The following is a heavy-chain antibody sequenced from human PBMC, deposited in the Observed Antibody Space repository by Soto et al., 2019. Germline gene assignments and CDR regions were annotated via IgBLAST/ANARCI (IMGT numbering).Heavy chain of an antibody. V-gene: IGHV1-69*13. CDR2: IVPIYRTA. Sequence: SVKVSCKASGGTFSSYRINWVRQAPGQGLEWVGGIVPIYRTADYAQKFQGRVTITADESARTSYMELRSLKSQDTAVYYCVRDAGAQRHRSWGQGTLVTVSA. J-gene: IGHJ4*02. CDR3: VRDAGAQRHRS. D-gene: IGHD3-10*01. CDR1: GGTFSSYR.